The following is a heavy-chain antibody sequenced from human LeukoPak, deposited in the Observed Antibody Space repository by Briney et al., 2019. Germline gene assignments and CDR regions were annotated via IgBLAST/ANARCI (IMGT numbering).Heavy chain of an antibody. Sequence: GTSLRPSCAASGFTFSSGMHWVRQAPGKGLEWVAVISKDGSDKYYPGSVRGRFTISRDNSKNTIYLQMDSLRAEDTAIYYCARDYWWNYDYWGQGTLVTVSS. V-gene: IGHV3-30*03. CDR2: ISKDGSDK. CDR3: ARDYWWNYDY. J-gene: IGHJ4*02. D-gene: IGHD1-7*01. CDR1: GFTFSSG.